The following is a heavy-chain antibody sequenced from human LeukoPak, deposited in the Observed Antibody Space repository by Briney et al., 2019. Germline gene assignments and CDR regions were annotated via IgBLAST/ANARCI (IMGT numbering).Heavy chain of an antibody. CDR2: ISAYNGNT. V-gene: IGHV1-18*01. CDR3: AREGAWGFGGVIPYYFDY. D-gene: IGHD3-16*02. J-gene: IGHJ4*02. CDR1: GGTFSSYG. Sequence: ASVKVSCKASGGTFSSYGISWVRQAPGQGLEWMGWISAYNGNTNYAQKLQGRVTMTTDTSTSTAYMELRSLRSDDTAVYYCAREGAWGFGGVIPYYFDYWGQGTLVTVSS.